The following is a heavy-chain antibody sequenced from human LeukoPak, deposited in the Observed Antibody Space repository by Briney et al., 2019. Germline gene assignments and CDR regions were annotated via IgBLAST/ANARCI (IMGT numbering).Heavy chain of an antibody. J-gene: IGHJ4*02. D-gene: IGHD5-18*01. Sequence: GGSLRLSCAASGFTFGHYGMHWVRQAPGKGLEWVAVIWYDGTNNYYADSVTGRFTISRDNSKNTLFLQMNSLRAEDTAVYYCAKLGPPTAGYTHSYADYWGQGTLVTVSS. CDR1: GFTFGHYG. CDR3: AKLGPPTAGYTHSYADY. V-gene: IGHV3-33*06. CDR2: IWYDGTNN.